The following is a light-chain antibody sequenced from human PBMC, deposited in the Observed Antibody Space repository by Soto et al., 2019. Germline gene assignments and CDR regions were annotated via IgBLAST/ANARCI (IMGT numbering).Light chain of an antibody. CDR3: QQYESYPFT. V-gene: IGKV1-5*03. Sequence: DIQMTQSPSTLSASVGDRVTITCRASQSVSAWLAWYQQKPGKAPELLIYSASTVETGVPSRFSGSGSETEFTLTISSLRPDDFATYYCQQYESYPFTFGPGTKVDIK. J-gene: IGKJ3*01. CDR2: SAS. CDR1: QSVSAW.